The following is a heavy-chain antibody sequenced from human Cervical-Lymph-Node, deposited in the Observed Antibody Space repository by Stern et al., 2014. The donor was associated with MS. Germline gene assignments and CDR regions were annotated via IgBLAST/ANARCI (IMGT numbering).Heavy chain of an antibody. J-gene: IGHJ4*02. CDR3: ARGGGRTYFDY. V-gene: IGHV4-59*01. Sequence: QVQLQESGPGLVKPSETLSLTCTVSGDSINIYYWSWIRQPPGQGLEWIGWIYYSGSTNYNPSLKSRVTISMDTSKNQFSLKLTSVTAADTAVYYCARGGGRTYFDYWGQGTLVTVSS. CDR2: IYYSGST. CDR1: GDSINIYY. D-gene: IGHD3-16*01.